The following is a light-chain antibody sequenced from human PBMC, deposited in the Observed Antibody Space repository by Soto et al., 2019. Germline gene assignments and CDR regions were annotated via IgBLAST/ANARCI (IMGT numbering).Light chain of an antibody. CDR3: QQYNNYSPIT. J-gene: IGKJ5*01. CDR1: QSISVW. CDR2: DAS. V-gene: IGKV1-5*01. Sequence: DIQMTQSPSTLSASVGDRVTITCRASQSISVWLAWYQQKPGKAPNLLIFDASSLESEVPSRFSGSGSGTEFTLTISSLQPDDFATYYCQQYNNYSPITFGQGTRLEIK.